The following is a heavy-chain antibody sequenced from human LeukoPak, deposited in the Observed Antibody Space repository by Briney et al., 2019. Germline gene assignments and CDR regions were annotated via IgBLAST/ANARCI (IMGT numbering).Heavy chain of an antibody. CDR3: AKGPSLAAVDY. CDR1: GFTFDDYA. J-gene: IGHJ4*02. D-gene: IGHD3-16*01. Sequence: PGGSLRLSCAASGFTFDDYAMHWVRQAPGKGLEWVSGISWNSGSIGYADSVKGRFTISRDNAKNSLYLQMNSLRAEDTALYYCAKGPSLAAVDYWGQGTLVTVSS. CDR2: ISWNSGSI. V-gene: IGHV3-9*01.